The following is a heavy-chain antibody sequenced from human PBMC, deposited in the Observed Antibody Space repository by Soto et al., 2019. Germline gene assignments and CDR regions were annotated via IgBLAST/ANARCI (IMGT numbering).Heavy chain of an antibody. D-gene: IGHD2-21*02. V-gene: IGHV6-1*01. CDR1: GDSVSSNSAA. CDR3: AKDLSAYCGGDCWNYYYYGMDV. CDR2: TYYRSKWYN. J-gene: IGHJ6*02. Sequence: PSQTLSLTCDISGDSVSSNSAAWNWIRQSPSRGLEWLGRTYYRSKWYNDYAVSVKSRITINPDTSKNQFSLQLNSVTPEDTAVYYCAKDLSAYCGGDCWNYYYYGMDVWGQGTTVTVSS.